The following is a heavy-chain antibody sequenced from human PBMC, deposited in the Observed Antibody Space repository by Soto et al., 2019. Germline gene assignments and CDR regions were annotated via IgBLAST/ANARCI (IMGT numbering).Heavy chain of an antibody. CDR3: GRVRSGVGYNWVDP. CDR1: SVSISSGGYY. V-gene: IGHV4-31*03. CDR2: IFYSGST. J-gene: IGHJ5*02. D-gene: IGHD3-16*01. Sequence: PAETLSLTCTFSSVSISSGGYYCSWIRQHPWKGLEWIGNIFYSGSTYYNPSLKSRVTISVDTSKNQFSLKLSSVTAADTAVYYSGRVRSGVGYNWVDPRGQGTLVIV.